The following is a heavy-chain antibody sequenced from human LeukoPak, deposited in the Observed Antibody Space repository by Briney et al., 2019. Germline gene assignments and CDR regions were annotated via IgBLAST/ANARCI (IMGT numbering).Heavy chain of an antibody. CDR2: ISSSSSYI. Sequence: GGSLRLSCAASGFTFSSYSMNWVRQAPGKGLEWVSSISSSSSYIYYADSVKGRFTISRDNAKNSLYLQMNSLRAEDTAVYYCASLKGPYDSSGYFNWGQGTLVTVSS. J-gene: IGHJ4*02. CDR3: ASLKGPYDSSGYFN. CDR1: GFTFSSYS. D-gene: IGHD3-22*01. V-gene: IGHV3-21*01.